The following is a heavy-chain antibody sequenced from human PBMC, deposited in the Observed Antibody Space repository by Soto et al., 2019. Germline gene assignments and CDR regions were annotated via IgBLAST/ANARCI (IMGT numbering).Heavy chain of an antibody. CDR3: ARDHSVSGPLGGIYV. Sequence: GGSLRLSCVGSGFKFSEYYMSWIRQIPGKGLEWISYISSSSSSIYYADSVKGRFTVSRDNARNSLFLQMNTLTVQDTAVYFCARDHSVSGPLGGIYVWGRGTTVTVSS. V-gene: IGHV3-11*01. CDR2: ISSSSSSI. J-gene: IGHJ6*02. CDR1: GFKFSEYY. D-gene: IGHD2-8*01.